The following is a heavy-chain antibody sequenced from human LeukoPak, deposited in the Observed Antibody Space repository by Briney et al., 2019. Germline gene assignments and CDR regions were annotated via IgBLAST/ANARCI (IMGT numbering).Heavy chain of an antibody. V-gene: IGHV1-18*01. CDR3: ARDAYYDFWSGYLDQFDY. Sequence: ASVKVSCKASGYTFTSYGISWVRQAPGQGLEWMGWISAYNGNTNYAQKLQGRVTMTTDTSTSTAYMELRSLRSDDTAVYYCARDAYYDFWSGYLDQFDYWGQGTLVTVSS. CDR2: ISAYNGNT. D-gene: IGHD3-3*01. CDR1: GYTFTSYG. J-gene: IGHJ4*02.